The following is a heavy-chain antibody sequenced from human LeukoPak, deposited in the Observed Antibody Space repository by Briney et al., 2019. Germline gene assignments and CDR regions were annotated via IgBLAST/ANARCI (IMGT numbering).Heavy chain of an antibody. V-gene: IGHV3-33*01. J-gene: IGHJ6*02. CDR2: VSFDGSNK. D-gene: IGHD3-10*01. Sequence: PGTSLRLSCAASGFTFSSNGMHWVRQAPGKGLEWVAVVSFDGSNKYFEDSVKGRFSISRDNSRNMLYLQMNSLRAEDTAVYYCARAGRGWFGSMDVWGQGTTVTVSS. CDR3: ARAGRGWFGSMDV. CDR1: GFTFSSNG.